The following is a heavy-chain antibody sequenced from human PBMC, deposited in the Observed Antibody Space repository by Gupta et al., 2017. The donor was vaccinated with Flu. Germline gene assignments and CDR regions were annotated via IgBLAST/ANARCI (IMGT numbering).Heavy chain of an antibody. V-gene: IGHV3-30-3*01. CDR2: IGYNSINK. CDR3: AKEGTAGSFDL. D-gene: IGHD6-13*01. J-gene: IGHJ4*02. CDR1: GITLTYYA. Sequence: QVRLVESGGGVVQPGGSLLLSCAASGITLTYYAVHWVRQAPGKGLEWVAVIGYNSINKNYADSVKGRFIVSRDDSTDTVSLQMNSLRRDDRATYFCAKEGTAGSFDLWGQGTLVTVSS.